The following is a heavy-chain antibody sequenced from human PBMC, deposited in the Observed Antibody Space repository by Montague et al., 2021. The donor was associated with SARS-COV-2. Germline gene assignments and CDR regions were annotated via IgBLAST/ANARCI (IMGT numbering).Heavy chain of an antibody. CDR1: GGSISSYY. V-gene: IGHV4-59*01. Sequence: SETLSLTCTVSGGSISSYYWSWIRQPPGKGLEWIGYIYYSGSTNYNPSLKSRVTILVDMSKNQFSLKLSSVTAADTAAYYCARGMGGSYLYYFDYWGQGTLVTVSS. CDR2: IYYSGST. CDR3: ARGMGGSYLYYFDY. D-gene: IGHD1-26*01. J-gene: IGHJ4*02.